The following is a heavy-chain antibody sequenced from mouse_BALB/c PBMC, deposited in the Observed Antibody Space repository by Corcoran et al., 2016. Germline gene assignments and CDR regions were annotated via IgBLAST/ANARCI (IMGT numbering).Heavy chain of an antibody. J-gene: IGHJ4*01. V-gene: IGHV1S136*01. CDR3: ARLYPGIAMDY. CDR1: GYTFTSYV. Sequence: EVQLQQSGAERVKPGASVKMSCNASGYTFTSYVMHWVKQKPGQGLEWIGYINPYNDGTKYNEKFKGKATLTSDKSSSTAYMELSSLTSEDSAVYYCARLYPGIAMDYWGQGTSVTVSS. CDR2: INPYNDGT.